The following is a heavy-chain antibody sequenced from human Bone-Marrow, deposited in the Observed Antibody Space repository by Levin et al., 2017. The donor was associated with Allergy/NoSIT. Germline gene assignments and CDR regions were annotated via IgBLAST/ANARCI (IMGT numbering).Heavy chain of an antibody. Sequence: GESLKISCAASGFTFSSYWMHWVRQAPGKGLVWVSRINSDGSSTSYADSVKGRFTISRDNAKNTLYLQMNSLRAEDTAVYYCAREGGYSYGSPDYWGQGTLVTVSS. D-gene: IGHD5-18*01. CDR3: AREGGYSYGSPDY. V-gene: IGHV3-74*01. CDR1: GFTFSSYW. CDR2: INSDGSST. J-gene: IGHJ4*02.